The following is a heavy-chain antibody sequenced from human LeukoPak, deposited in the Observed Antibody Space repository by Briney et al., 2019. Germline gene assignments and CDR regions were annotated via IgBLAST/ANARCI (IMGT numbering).Heavy chain of an antibody. CDR3: AKVSVYGSGSYVNSY. D-gene: IGHD3-10*01. CDR2: IRYDGSNK. CDR1: GFTFSNYG. J-gene: IGHJ4*02. Sequence: PGGSLRLSCAASGFTFSNYGMHWVRQAPGKGLEWVAFIRYDGSNKHYADSVKGRFTISRDNSKNTLYLQMNSLRAEDTAVYYCAKVSVYGSGSYVNSYWGQGTLVTVSS. V-gene: IGHV3-30*02.